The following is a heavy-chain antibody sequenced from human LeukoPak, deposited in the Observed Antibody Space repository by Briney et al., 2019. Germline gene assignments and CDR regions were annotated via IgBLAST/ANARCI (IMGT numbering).Heavy chain of an antibody. V-gene: IGHV3-74*03. CDR3: ARDRLYVMDV. CDR1: GLTFDDYA. J-gene: IGHJ6*02. Sequence: GGSLRLSCAASGLTFDDYAMHWVRQAPGKGLEWVSLMKNDGISTTYADSVKGRFTISRDNAKNTLYLQMNSLRAEDTAVYYCARDRLYVMDVWGQGTTVTVSS. CDR2: MKNDGIST. D-gene: IGHD3-10*02.